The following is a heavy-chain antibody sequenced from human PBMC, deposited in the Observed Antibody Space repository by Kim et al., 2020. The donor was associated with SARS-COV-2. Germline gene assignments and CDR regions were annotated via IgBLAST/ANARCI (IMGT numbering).Heavy chain of an antibody. CDR3: SYSVVITNAGDY. CDR2: ISYDGSNK. CDR1: GFTFSSYA. J-gene: IGHJ4*02. V-gene: IGHV3-30*04. D-gene: IGHD3-22*01. Sequence: GGSLRLSCAASGFTFSSYAMHWVRQAPGKGLEWVAVISYDGSNKYYADSVKGRFTISRDNSKNTLYLQMNSLRAEDTAVYYCSYSVVITNAGDYWGQGTLVTVSS.